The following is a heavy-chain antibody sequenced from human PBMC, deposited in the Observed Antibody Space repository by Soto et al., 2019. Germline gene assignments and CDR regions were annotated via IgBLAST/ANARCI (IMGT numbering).Heavy chain of an antibody. CDR1: GGSVNGYY. V-gene: IGHV4-34*01. D-gene: IGHD3-3*01. CDR3: ATRITVFGLLIPPFDP. CDR2: INHSGGT. J-gene: IGHJ5*02. Sequence: SETLSLTCAVYGGSVNGYYWNWIRQPPGKVLEWIGEINHSGGTHYNTSLKSRVTMSVDTSKNQFSLRLSSVTAADTAIYYGATRITVFGLLIPPFDPWGQGTQVTVSS.